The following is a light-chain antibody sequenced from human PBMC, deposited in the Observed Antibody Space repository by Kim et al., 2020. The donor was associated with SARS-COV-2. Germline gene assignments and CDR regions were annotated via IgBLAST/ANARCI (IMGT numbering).Light chain of an antibody. CDR3: RQDYDYPLT. CDR1: QGIRND. J-gene: IGKJ4*01. CDR2: ATF. Sequence: AIQMTQSPSSLSASVGDRVTITCRASQGIRNDLGWYQQKPGRAPNLLIYATFTLQSGVPSRFSGSGSGTDFTLTISSLQPEDVATYYCRQDYDYPLTFGGGTKVDIK. V-gene: IGKV1-6*01.